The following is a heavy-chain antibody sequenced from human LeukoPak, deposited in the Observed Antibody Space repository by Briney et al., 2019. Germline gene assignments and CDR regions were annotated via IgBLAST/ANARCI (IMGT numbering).Heavy chain of an antibody. D-gene: IGHD6-13*01. Sequence: PGGSLRLSCAASGFTFSNYGMHWVRQAPGKGLEWVAVVSSDGSIKYNADSVKGRFTISRDTSKNTVYLQMNSLGAEDTAFYYCARGYSSSWLGYFDYWGQGTLVTVSS. CDR1: GFTFSNYG. CDR3: ARGYSSSWLGYFDY. CDR2: VSSDGSIK. J-gene: IGHJ4*02. V-gene: IGHV3-30*03.